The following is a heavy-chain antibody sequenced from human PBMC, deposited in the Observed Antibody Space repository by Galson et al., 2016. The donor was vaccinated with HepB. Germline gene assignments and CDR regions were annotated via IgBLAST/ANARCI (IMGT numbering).Heavy chain of an antibody. V-gene: IGHV3-21*01. Sequence: SLRLSCAASGFTFSSYNMNWVRQAPGKGLEWVSSISSGSSYIYYSDSVKGRFTISRDNAKNSLYLQMNSLRVEDTAVYYCARSYFPFDYWGQGTLVAVSS. CDR1: GFTFSSYN. CDR3: ARSYFPFDY. CDR2: ISSGSSYI. D-gene: IGHD1-26*01. J-gene: IGHJ4*02.